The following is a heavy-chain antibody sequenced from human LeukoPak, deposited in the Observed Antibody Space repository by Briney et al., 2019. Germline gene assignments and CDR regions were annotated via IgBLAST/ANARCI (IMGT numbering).Heavy chain of an antibody. D-gene: IGHD3-3*02. CDR1: GGSISSGGYY. CDR2: IYYSGST. V-gene: IGHV4-31*03. J-gene: IGHJ4*02. Sequence: KPSETLSLTCTVTGGSISSGGYYWSWIRQHPGKGLEWIGYIYYSGSTYYNPSLKSRVTISVDTSKNQFSLKLSSVTAADTAVYYCARVPFLEWLPDYWGQGTLVTVSS. CDR3: ARVPFLEWLPDY.